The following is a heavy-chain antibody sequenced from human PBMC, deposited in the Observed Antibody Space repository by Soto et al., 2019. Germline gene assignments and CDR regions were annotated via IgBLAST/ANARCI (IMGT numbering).Heavy chain of an antibody. CDR2: VSGSGGGT. Sequence: EVQLLESGGGLVQPGGSLRLSCAASGFTFSSYTMSWVRQAPGKGLEWISAVSGSGGGTYYADSVKGRFTISRDNSKDTLYLHMSTLRAEDTAVYYCAKPPDYSWNDYWGQGTLVTVSS. CDR3: AKPPDYSWNDY. D-gene: IGHD1-20*01. V-gene: IGHV3-23*01. J-gene: IGHJ4*02. CDR1: GFTFSSYT.